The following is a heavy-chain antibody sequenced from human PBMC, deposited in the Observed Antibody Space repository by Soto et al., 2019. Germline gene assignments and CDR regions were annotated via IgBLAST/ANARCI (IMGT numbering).Heavy chain of an antibody. Sequence: GGSLRLSCAASGFTFSSYSMNWVRQAPGKGLEWVSSISSSTGYIYYADSVKGRFTISRDNAKNSLYLQMNSLRAEDTAVYYCARDRRDGYNFDYWGQGTLVTV. CDR2: ISSSTGYI. D-gene: IGHD5-12*01. CDR1: GFTFSSYS. V-gene: IGHV3-21*01. J-gene: IGHJ4*02. CDR3: ARDRRDGYNFDY.